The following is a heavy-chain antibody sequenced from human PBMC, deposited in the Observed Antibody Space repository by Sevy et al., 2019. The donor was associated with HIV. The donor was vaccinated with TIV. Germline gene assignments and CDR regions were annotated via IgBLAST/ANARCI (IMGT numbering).Heavy chain of an antibody. V-gene: IGHV3-7*01. CDR2: IKQDGSEK. Sequence: GGSLRLSCAASGFTFSAYWMSWVRQAPGKGLEWVANIKQDGSEKYHVDSVKGRFIISRDNPKNSLYLQMNSLRAEDTAVYYCGRSIAVAGGDYWGQGTLVTVSS. CDR3: GRSIAVAGGDY. CDR1: GFTFSAYW. J-gene: IGHJ4*02. D-gene: IGHD6-19*01.